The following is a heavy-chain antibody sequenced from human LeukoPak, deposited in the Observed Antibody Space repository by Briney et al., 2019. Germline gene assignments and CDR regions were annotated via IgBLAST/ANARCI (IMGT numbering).Heavy chain of an antibody. J-gene: IGHJ4*02. CDR3: ARDLHSSSWNPLGY. CDR2: ISAYNGNT. D-gene: IGHD6-13*01. Sequence: GASVKVSCKASGYTFTSYGISWVRQAPGQGLEWMGWISAYNGNTNYAQKLQGRVTMTTDTSTSTAYMERRSLRSDDTAVYYCARDLHSSSWNPLGYWGQGTLVTVSS. V-gene: IGHV1-18*01. CDR1: GYTFTSYG.